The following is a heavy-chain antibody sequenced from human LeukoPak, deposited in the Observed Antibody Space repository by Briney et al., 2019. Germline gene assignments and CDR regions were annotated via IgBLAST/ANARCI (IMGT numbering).Heavy chain of an antibody. J-gene: IGHJ4*02. D-gene: IGHD3-22*01. Sequence: SETLSLTCTVSGGSISTYYWSWIRQPPGKGLEWIGYIYYSGSTNYNPSHKSRVTISVDTSKNQFSLKLSSVTAADTAVYYCARDSKDSSGYYSLFDYWGQGTLVTVSS. CDR2: IYYSGST. CDR3: ARDSKDSSGYYSLFDY. V-gene: IGHV4-59*01. CDR1: GGSISTYY.